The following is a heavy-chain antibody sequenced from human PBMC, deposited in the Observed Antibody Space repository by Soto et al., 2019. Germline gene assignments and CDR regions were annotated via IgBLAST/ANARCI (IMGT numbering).Heavy chain of an antibody. CDR3: ERVGPSREVPYPFEY. Sequence: QVDLVQSGPEVRKPGASVNVSCKASGYTFSTYGISWVRQAPGQGLEWMGWISAYNHYTNYAQKFQGRATMTTDTSTNTAYMELRSLRSGDTAMYFCERVGPSREVPYPFEYWGQGTLVTVSS. J-gene: IGHJ4*02. CDR2: ISAYNHYT. V-gene: IGHV1-18*01. CDR1: GYTFSTYG. D-gene: IGHD1-26*01.